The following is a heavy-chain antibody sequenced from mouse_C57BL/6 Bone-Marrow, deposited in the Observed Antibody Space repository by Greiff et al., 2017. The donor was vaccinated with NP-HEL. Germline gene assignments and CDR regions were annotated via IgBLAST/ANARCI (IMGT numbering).Heavy chain of an antibody. CDR1: GYTFTSYG. Sequence: VKVVESGAELARPGASVKLSCKASGYTFTSYGISWVKQRTGQGLEWIGEIYPRSGNTYYNEKFKGKATLTADKSSSTAYMELRSLTSEDSAVYFCANTTVDWFAYWGQGTLVTVSA. CDR3: ANTTVDWFAY. D-gene: IGHD1-1*01. V-gene: IGHV1-81*01. CDR2: IYPRSGNT. J-gene: IGHJ3*01.